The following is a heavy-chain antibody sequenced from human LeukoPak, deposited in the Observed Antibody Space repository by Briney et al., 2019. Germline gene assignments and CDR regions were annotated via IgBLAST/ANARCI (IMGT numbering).Heavy chain of an antibody. CDR1: GGSISSGGYY. V-gene: IGHV4-31*03. D-gene: IGHD3-10*01. CDR2: IYYSGST. J-gene: IGHJ3*02. CDR3: ARDLHYYGSGSYYCDAFDI. Sequence: SQTLSLTCTVSGGSISSGGYYWSWIRQHPGKGLEWIGYIYYSGSTYYNPSLKSRVTISVDTSKNQFSLKLSSVTAADTAVYYCARDLHYYGSGSYYCDAFDIWGQGTMVTVSS.